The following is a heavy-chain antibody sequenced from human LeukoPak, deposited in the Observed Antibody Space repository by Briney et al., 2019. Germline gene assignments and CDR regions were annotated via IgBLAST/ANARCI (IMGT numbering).Heavy chain of an antibody. Sequence: GRSLRLSCAASGFTFSSYAMHWVRQDPGKGLEWVAVISYDGSNKYYADSVKGRFTISRDNSKNTLYLQMNSLRAEDTAVYYCARSAVDTAMVTVYWGQGTLVTVSS. V-gene: IGHV3-30-3*01. D-gene: IGHD5-18*01. CDR2: ISYDGSNK. J-gene: IGHJ4*02. CDR1: GFTFSSYA. CDR3: ARSAVDTAMVTVY.